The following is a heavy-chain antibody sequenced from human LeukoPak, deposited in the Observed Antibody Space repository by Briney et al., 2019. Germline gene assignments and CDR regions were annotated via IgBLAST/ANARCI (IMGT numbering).Heavy chain of an antibody. CDR1: GYTFTGYY. J-gene: IGHJ6*04. D-gene: IGHD3-10*01. CDR2: INAGNGNT. CDR3: ARNREELLRRYYYYYGMDV. V-gene: IGHV1-3*01. Sequence: GASVKVSCKASGYTFTGYYMHWVRQAPGQRLEWMGWINAGNGNTKYSQKFQGRVTITRDTSASTAYMELSSLRSEDTAVYYCARNREELLRRYYYYYGMDVWGKGTTVTVSS.